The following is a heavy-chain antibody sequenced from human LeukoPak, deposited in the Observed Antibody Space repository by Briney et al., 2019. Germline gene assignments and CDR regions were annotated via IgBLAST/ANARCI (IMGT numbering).Heavy chain of an antibody. CDR3: ARERAAVAGTSGY. V-gene: IGHV3-21*01. CDR1: GFTFSSYS. J-gene: IGHJ4*02. D-gene: IGHD6-19*01. CDR2: ISSSSSYI. Sequence: GGSLRLSCAASGFTFSSYSMNWVRQAPGKGLEWVSSISSSSSYIYYADSVKGRFTISRDNAKNSLYLQMNSLRAEDTAVYYCARERAAVAGTSGYWGQGTLVTVSS.